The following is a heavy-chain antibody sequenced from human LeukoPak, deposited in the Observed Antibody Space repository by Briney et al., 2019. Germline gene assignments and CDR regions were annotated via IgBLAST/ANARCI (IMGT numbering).Heavy chain of an antibody. Sequence: GGSLRLSCAASGFTFSSYGMSWVRQAPGKGLEWVSGISVSVDSTYYADSVKGRFTISRDNSKNTVYLQLNSLRAEDTAVYYCARGSKTAGTIYSFDYWGQGTLVTVSS. D-gene: IGHD6-13*01. V-gene: IGHV3-23*01. CDR2: ISVSVDST. CDR3: ARGSKTAGTIYSFDY. CDR1: GFTFSSYG. J-gene: IGHJ4*02.